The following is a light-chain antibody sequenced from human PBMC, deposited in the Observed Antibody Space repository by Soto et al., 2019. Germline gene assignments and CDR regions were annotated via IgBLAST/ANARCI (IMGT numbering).Light chain of an antibody. V-gene: IGLV1-44*01. CDR2: SNN. CDR3: ASWDDSLNAVL. J-gene: IGLJ2*01. Sequence: QSVLTQPPSASGTPGQRVTISCSGSSSNIRSNAVNWYLQLPGTAPKLLIYSNNQRPSGVPDRVSASKSGTSASLAISGLQSEDEAVYYCASWDDSLNAVLFGGGTKVTVL. CDR1: SSNIRSNA.